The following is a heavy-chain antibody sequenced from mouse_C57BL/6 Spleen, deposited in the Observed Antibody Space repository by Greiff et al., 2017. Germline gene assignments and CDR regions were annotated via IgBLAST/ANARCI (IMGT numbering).Heavy chain of an antibody. V-gene: IGHV1-82*01. D-gene: IGHD2-4*01. CDR3: ASYYDRGY. CDR2: IYPGDGDT. Sequence: QVQLQQSGPELVKPGASVKISCKASGYAFSSSWMNWVKQRPGKGLEWIGRIYPGDGDTNYNGKFKGKATLTADKSSSTAYMQLSSLTSEDSAVYYCASYYDRGYWGQGTTLTVSS. J-gene: IGHJ2*01. CDR1: GYAFSSSW.